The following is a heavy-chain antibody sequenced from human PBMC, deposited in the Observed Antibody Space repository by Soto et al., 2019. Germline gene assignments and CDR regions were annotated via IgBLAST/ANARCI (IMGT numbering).Heavy chain of an antibody. Sequence: GASVKVSCKASGGTFSSYAISWVRQAPGQGLEWMGGIIPIFGTANYAQKFQGRVTITADESTSTAYMELSSLRSEDTAVYYCARGGLLTYGYQLLYWFDPWGQGTLVTVSS. CDR2: IIPIFGTA. V-gene: IGHV1-69*13. J-gene: IGHJ5*02. CDR3: ARGGLLTYGYQLLYWFDP. CDR1: GGTFSSYA. D-gene: IGHD2-2*01.